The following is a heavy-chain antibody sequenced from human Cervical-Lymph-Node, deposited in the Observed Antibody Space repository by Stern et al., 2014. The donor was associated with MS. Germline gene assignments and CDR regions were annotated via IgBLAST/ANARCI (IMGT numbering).Heavy chain of an antibody. Sequence: VQLVESGAEGKKPGSSGKVYCKASGGTFCSYDISWVRQAPGQGLEWMGGTIPIFGTANYAQKFQGRVTITADESTSTAYMELSSLRSEDTAVYYCARGELKEGLVRGMDVWGQGTTVTVSS. CDR2: TIPIFGTA. CDR1: GGTFCSYD. CDR3: ARGELKEGLVRGMDV. V-gene: IGHV1-69*01. J-gene: IGHJ6*02. D-gene: IGHD1-26*01.